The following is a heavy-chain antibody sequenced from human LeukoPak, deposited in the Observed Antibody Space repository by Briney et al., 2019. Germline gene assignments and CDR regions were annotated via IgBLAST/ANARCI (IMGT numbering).Heavy chain of an antibody. Sequence: PSETLSLTCTVSGGSISSYYWSWIRQPAGKGLEWIGRIYTSGSTNYNPSLKSRVTMSVDTSKNQFSLKLSSVTAADTAVYYCARVKGGEMATNKAFDYWGQGTLVTVSS. V-gene: IGHV4-4*07. CDR1: GGSISSYY. CDR3: ARVKGGEMATNKAFDY. D-gene: IGHD5-24*01. CDR2: IYTSGST. J-gene: IGHJ4*02.